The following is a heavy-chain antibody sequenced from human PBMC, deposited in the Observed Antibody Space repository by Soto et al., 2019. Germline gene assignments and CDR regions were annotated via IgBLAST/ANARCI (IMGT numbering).Heavy chain of an antibody. V-gene: IGHV4-4*07. CDR1: GGSISGYY. Sequence: TSETLSLTCTVSGGSISGYYWTWIRQPAGKGLEWIGRIYSSGTTKYNPSLKSRVTMSLDTSKNQFSLSLSSVTATDTAVYYCARGQRFSDWFDPWGPGTLVTAPQ. CDR2: IYSSGTT. D-gene: IGHD3-3*01. J-gene: IGHJ5*02. CDR3: ARGQRFSDWFDP.